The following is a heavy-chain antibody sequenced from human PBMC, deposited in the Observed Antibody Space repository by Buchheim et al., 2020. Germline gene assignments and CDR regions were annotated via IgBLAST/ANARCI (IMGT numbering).Heavy chain of an antibody. D-gene: IGHD2-15*01. Sequence: QVQLVESGGGVVQPGRSLRLSCAASGFTFSSYGMHWVRQAPGKGLEWVAVIWYDGSNKYYADSVKGRFTISRDNSKNTLYLQMSSLRAEDTAVYYCARDAYCSGGSCYSYYYGMDVWGQGTT. CDR3: ARDAYCSGGSCYSYYYGMDV. CDR1: GFTFSSYG. V-gene: IGHV3-33*01. CDR2: IWYDGSNK. J-gene: IGHJ6*02.